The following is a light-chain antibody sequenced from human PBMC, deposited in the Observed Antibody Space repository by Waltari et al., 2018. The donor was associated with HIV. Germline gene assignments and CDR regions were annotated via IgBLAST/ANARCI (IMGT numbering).Light chain of an antibody. J-gene: IGLJ3*02. CDR2: KDT. CDR3: QSTNVVRV. CDR1: ALSKQL. V-gene: IGLV3-25*03. Sequence: SFELTQPPSVSVSPGQTARIPCSGDALSKQLTFWYQKKPAQAPVLVIYKDTERPSGIPERFSGSTSGTTATLTISGVQAEDEADYYCQSTNVVRVFGGGTKLTVL.